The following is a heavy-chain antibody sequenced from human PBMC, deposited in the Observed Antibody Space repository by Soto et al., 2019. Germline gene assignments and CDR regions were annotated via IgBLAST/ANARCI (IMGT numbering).Heavy chain of an antibody. J-gene: IGHJ2*01. Sequence: KASETLSLTCTVSGGSISSGGYYWSWIRQHPGKGLEWIGYIYYSGSTYYNPSLKSRVTISVDTSKNQFSLKLSSVTAADTAVYYCARGRGEYDILTGYYTDFQGYWYFDLWGRGTLVTVSS. CDR1: GGSISSGGYY. D-gene: IGHD3-9*01. CDR3: ARGRGEYDILTGYYTDFQGYWYFDL. CDR2: IYYSGST. V-gene: IGHV4-31*03.